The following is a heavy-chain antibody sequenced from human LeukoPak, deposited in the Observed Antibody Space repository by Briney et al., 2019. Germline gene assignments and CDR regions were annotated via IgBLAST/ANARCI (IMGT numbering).Heavy chain of an antibody. CDR1: GGSISSQNYY. CDR2: IYYSGDT. Sequence: PSETLSLTCTVSGGSISSQNYYWDWIRQSPGKGLECIASIYYSGDTYYNPSLKSRVTISVDTSKNQFSLKLSSVTAADTAVYYCARGVARTYYSDTSGYAAADYWGQGTLVTVSS. D-gene: IGHD3-22*01. J-gene: IGHJ4*02. CDR3: ARGVARTYYSDTSGYAAADY. V-gene: IGHV4-39*07.